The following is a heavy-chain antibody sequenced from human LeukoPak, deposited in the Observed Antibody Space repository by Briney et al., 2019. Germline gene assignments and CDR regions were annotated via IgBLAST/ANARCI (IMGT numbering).Heavy chain of an antibody. V-gene: IGHV4-61*02. J-gene: IGHJ3*02. D-gene: IGHD4-17*01. CDR1: GGSISSGSYY. Sequence: SETLSLTCTVSGGSISSGSYYWSWIRQPAGKGLEWIGRIYTSGSTNYNPSLKSRVTISVDTSKNQFSLKLSSVTAADTAVYYCARGPLGEVTTRNAFDIWGQGTMVTVSS. CDR3: ARGPLGEVTTRNAFDI. CDR2: IYTSGST.